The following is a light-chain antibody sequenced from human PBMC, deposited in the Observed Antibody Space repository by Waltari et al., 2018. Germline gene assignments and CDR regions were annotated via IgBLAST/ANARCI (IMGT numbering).Light chain of an antibody. CDR3: QNHERLPAT. V-gene: IGKV3-20*01. Sequence: EVVLTQSPGTLSLSPGERATLSSRASQSVGKYIVWYQQRPGQAPRLRIYAASTRATGIPDRFSGSGSGTDFSLTISRLEPEDFAVYYCQNHERLPATFGQGTKVEI. CDR2: AAS. CDR1: QSVGKY. J-gene: IGKJ1*01.